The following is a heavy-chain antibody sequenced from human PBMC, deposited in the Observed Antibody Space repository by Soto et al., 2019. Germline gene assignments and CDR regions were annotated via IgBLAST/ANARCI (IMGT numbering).Heavy chain of an antibody. D-gene: IGHD3-22*01. CDR1: GGTFSSYA. J-gene: IGHJ4*02. V-gene: IGHV1-69*06. CDR3: AREGSSGYKYYFAY. Sequence: ASVKVSCKASGGTFSSYAISWVRQAPGQGLEWMGGIIPIFGTANYAQKFQGRVTITADKSTSTAYMELSSLRSEDTAVYYCAREGSSGYKYYFAYRGQGSMVTASS. CDR2: IIPIFGTA.